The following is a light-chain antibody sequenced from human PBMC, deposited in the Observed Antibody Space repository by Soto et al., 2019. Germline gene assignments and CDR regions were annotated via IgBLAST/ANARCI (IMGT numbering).Light chain of an antibody. Sequence: DIQLTQSPSFLPASVGERVTITCRASQGIRSYLAWYQQKPGKAPNLLIYAASTLQSGVPSRFSGSGSGTDFTLTISSLQPEDFATYYCQQLNNFPLTFGGGTKVEIK. CDR3: QQLNNFPLT. CDR2: AAS. J-gene: IGKJ4*01. V-gene: IGKV1-9*01. CDR1: QGIRSY.